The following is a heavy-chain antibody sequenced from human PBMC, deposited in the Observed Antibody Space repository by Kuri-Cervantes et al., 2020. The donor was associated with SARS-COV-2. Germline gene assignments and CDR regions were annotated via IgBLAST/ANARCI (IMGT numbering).Heavy chain of an antibody. V-gene: IGHV5-10-1*01. CDR2: IDPSDSYT. CDR1: GGNFNNYA. J-gene: IGHJ6*02. Sequence: KVSCETSGGNFNNYAISWVRQMPGKGLEWMGRIDPSDSYTNYSPSFQGHVTISADKSVSTAYLQWSSLKASDTAMYYCARGVAARPNYYYYGMDVWGQGTTVTVSS. D-gene: IGHD6-6*01. CDR3: ARGVAARPNYYYYGMDV.